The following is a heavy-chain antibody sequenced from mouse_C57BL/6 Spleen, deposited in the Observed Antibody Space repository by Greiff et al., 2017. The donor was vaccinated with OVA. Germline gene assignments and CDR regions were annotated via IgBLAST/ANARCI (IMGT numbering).Heavy chain of an antibody. Sequence: VQLQQSGTVLARPGASVKMSCKPSGYTFTSYWMHWVKQRPGQGLEWIGAIYPGNSDTSYNQKFKGKAKLTAVTSASTAYMELSSLTNEDSAVYYCTRNYYGSGDYFDYWGQGTTLTVSS. CDR1: GYTFTSYW. CDR3: TRNYYGSGDYFDY. V-gene: IGHV1-5*01. J-gene: IGHJ2*01. D-gene: IGHD1-1*01. CDR2: IYPGNSDT.